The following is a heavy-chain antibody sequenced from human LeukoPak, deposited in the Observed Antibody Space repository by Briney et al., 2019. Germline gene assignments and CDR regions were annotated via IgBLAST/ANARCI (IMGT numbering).Heavy chain of an antibody. CDR2: IYYSGST. CDR3: ARGSPFYYGSGSLYFDY. D-gene: IGHD3-10*01. Sequence: SETLSLTCTVSGGSLNSSGYYWDWMRQPPGKGLEWIGSIYYSGSTYYNPSLKSRVTISVDTSKNQFSLKLSSVTAADTAVYYCARGSPFYYGSGSLYFDYWGQGTLVTVSS. V-gene: IGHV4-39*07. CDR1: GGSLNSSGYY. J-gene: IGHJ4*02.